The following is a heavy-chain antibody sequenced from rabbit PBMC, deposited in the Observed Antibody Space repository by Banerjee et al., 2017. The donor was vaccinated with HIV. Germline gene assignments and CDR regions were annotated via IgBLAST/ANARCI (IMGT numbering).Heavy chain of an antibody. V-gene: IGHV1S45*01. CDR3: AREEYVGYGYANL. Sequence: QEHLEESGGGLVKPEGSLTLTCTASGFSFSGNYYMCWVRQAPGKGLEWIGYIYTGSGDTYYASWAKGRFTISRENTQNTVDLQMNSLTAADTATYFCAREEYVGYGYANLWGQGTLVTVS. J-gene: IGHJ4*01. CDR2: IYTGSGDT. D-gene: IGHD6-1*01. CDR1: GFSFSGNYY.